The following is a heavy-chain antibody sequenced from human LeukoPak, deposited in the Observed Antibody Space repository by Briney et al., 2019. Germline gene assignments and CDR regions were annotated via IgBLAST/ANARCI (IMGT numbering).Heavy chain of an antibody. CDR3: ARDQYGAAAAPNGFDY. CDR2: INPNSGGT. Sequence: GASVKVSCKASGYTFTGYYMHWVRQAPGQGLEWMGWINPNSGGTNYAQKFQGRVTMTRDTSISTAYMELSRLRSDDTAVYYCARDQYGAAAAPNGFDYWGQGTLVTVSS. CDR1: GYTFTGYY. V-gene: IGHV1-2*02. D-gene: IGHD6-13*01. J-gene: IGHJ4*02.